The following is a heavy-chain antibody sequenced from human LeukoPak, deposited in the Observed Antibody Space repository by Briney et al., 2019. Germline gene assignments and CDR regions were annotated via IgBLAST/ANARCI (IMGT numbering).Heavy chain of an antibody. CDR3: ARRAGAYSHPYDY. J-gene: IGHJ4*02. D-gene: IGHD4/OR15-4a*01. V-gene: IGHV3-64*01. CDR1: GFSLSSSV. Sequence: GGSLRLSCAASGFSLSSSVMHWVRQGPGKGLEYVSGIDGSGSSTHYANSLKDRFTISKDNSKNTLYLQMNSLRAEDTAVYYCARRAGAYSHPYDYWGQGTLVTVSS. CDR2: IDGSGSST.